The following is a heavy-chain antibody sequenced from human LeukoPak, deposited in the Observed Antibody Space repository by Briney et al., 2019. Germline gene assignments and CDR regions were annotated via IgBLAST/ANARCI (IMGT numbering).Heavy chain of an antibody. Sequence: GGSLRLSCAASGFTFSTDAMSWVRQAPGKGLEWVSGISGSGDRTNYADSVKGRFTISRDNAKNSLYLQMNSLRAEDTAVYYCARDINYGDYVLSRGAFDIWGQGTMVTVSS. CDR3: ARDINYGDYVLSRGAFDI. D-gene: IGHD4-17*01. CDR1: GFTFSTDA. CDR2: ISGSGDRT. V-gene: IGHV3-23*01. J-gene: IGHJ3*02.